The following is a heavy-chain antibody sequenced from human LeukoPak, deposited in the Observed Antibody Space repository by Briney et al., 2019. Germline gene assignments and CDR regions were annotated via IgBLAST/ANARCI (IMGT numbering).Heavy chain of an antibody. CDR2: VNPNSGNT. Sequence: ASVKVSCRASGYTFTSYDINWVRQATGQGLEWMGYVNPNSGNTGYAQNFQGRVTITRTTSISTAYMEVSGLRPDDTAVYYCARDPHPCGGDCYTNGAFDIWGQGTLVTVSS. CDR1: GYTFTSYD. CDR3: ARDPHPCGGDCYTNGAFDI. J-gene: IGHJ3*02. V-gene: IGHV1-8*03. D-gene: IGHD2-21*02.